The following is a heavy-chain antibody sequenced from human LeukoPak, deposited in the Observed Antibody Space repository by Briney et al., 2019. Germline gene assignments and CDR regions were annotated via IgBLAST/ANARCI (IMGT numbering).Heavy chain of an antibody. V-gene: IGHV3-23*01. CDR3: AKGARVVVVAATPVDWYFDY. CDR2: ISETGRST. D-gene: IGHD2-15*01. Sequence: PGGSLRLSCVASGFTFSTFAMNWVRQAPGKGLEWVSTISETGRSTYYADSVKGQFTISRDNSKNTLYLQMNSLRAEDTAVYYCAKGARVVVVAATPVDWYFDYWGQGTLVTVSS. CDR1: GFTFSTFA. J-gene: IGHJ4*02.